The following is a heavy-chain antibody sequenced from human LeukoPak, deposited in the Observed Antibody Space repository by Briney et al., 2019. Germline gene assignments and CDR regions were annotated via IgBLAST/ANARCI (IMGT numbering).Heavy chain of an antibody. CDR2: INPNSGGT. CDR3: ARAGVTLVRGVPIYFFDY. Sequence: ASVKVSCKASGYTFTGYYMHWVRQAPGQGLEWMGWINPNSGGTNYAQKFQGRVTMTRDTSTSTVYMELSSLRSEDTAVYYCARAGVTLVRGVPIYFFDYWGQGTLVTVSS. J-gene: IGHJ4*02. D-gene: IGHD3-10*01. CDR1: GYTFTGYY. V-gene: IGHV1-2*02.